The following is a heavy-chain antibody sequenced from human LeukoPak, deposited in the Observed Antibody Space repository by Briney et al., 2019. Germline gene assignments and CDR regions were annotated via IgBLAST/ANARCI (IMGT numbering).Heavy chain of an antibody. D-gene: IGHD6-19*01. V-gene: IGHV3-48*03. J-gene: IGHJ4*02. CDR1: GFTFSSYE. CDR3: ARYIRGLYSSGIDY. CDR2: ISSSGSTI. Sequence: GGSLRLSCAASGFTFSSYEMNWVRQAPGKGLEWVSYISSSGSTIYYADSVKGRFTISRDNSKNTLYLQMNSLRAEDTAVYYCARYIRGLYSSGIDYWGQGTLVTVSS.